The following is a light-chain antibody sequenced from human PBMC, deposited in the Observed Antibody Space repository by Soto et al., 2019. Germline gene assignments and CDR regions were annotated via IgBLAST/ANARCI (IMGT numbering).Light chain of an antibody. CDR2: AAS. J-gene: IGKJ5*01. V-gene: IGKV1-9*01. CDR3: QQTYSTPIT. Sequence: DIQLTQSPSFLSATVGDRVTITYRASQGISSYLAWYQQKPGKAPKLLIYAASTLQSGVPSRFSGSGSGTEFTLTISSLQPEDFVTYYCQQTYSTPITFGQGTRLEIK. CDR1: QGISSY.